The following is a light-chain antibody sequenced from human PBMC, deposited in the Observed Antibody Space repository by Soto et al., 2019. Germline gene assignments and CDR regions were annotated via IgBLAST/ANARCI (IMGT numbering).Light chain of an antibody. CDR3: QQRSNWPTWT. V-gene: IGKV3-11*01. CDR1: QSVLYSSNNNNY. Sequence: DIVMTQSPDSLAVSLGERATINCKSSQSVLYSSNNNNYLAWYQQKPGQAPRLLIYDASNRATGIPARFSGSGSGTDFTLTISSLEPEDFAVYYGQQRSNWPTWTFGQGTKVDIK. J-gene: IGKJ1*01. CDR2: DAS.